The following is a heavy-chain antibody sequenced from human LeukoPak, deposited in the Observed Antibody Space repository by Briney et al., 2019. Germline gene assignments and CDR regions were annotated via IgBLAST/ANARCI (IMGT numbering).Heavy chain of an antibody. CDR3: ARVHSSSWYSYAFDI. CDR1: GYTFTGYY. CDR2: INPNSGGT. V-gene: IGHV1-2*02. J-gene: IGHJ3*02. D-gene: IGHD6-13*01. Sequence: ASVKVSCKASGYTFTGYYMHWVRQAPGQGLEWMGWINPNSGGTNYAQKFQGRVTMTGDTSISTAYMELSRLRSDDTAVYYCARVHSSSWYSYAFDIWGQGTMVTVSS.